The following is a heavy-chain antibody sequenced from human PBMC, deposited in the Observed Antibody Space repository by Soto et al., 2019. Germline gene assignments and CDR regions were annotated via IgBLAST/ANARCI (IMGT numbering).Heavy chain of an antibody. CDR2: INPKSGGT. V-gene: IGHV1-2*02. J-gene: IGHJ4*02. CDR3: TRDLAKGAGSAGFDF. D-gene: IGHD1-26*01. Sequence: QVQLVQSGAEVKKPGASVNVSCKASGYTFTVYYMHWVRQAPGQGLEWMGWINPKSGGTMYPQKFQGRVTMILDTSICTASMALTRLRSDYTAVSYCTRDLAKGAGSAGFDFLGQGTLVTVSS. CDR1: GYTFTVYY.